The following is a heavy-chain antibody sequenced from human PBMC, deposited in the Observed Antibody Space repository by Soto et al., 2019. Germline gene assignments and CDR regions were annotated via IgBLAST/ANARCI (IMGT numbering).Heavy chain of an antibody. CDR3: ARIIELASGYYYGMDV. CDR2: IDWDDDK. CDR1: GFSLSTSGMC. D-gene: IGHD3-10*01. V-gene: IGHV2-70*01. Sequence: ESGPTLVNPTQTLTLTCTFSGFSLSTSGMCVSWIRQPPGKALEWLALIDWDDDKYYSTSLKTRLTISKDTSKNQVVLTMTNMDPVDTATYYCARIIELASGYYYGMDVWGQGTTVTVSS. J-gene: IGHJ6*02.